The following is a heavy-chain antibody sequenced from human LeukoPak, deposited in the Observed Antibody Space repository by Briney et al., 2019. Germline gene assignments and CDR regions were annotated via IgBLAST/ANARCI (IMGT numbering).Heavy chain of an antibody. V-gene: IGHV3-66*01. J-gene: IGHJ4*02. D-gene: IGHD1-26*01. CDR2: IYSGGST. CDR1: GITVSSNY. CDR3: ARVPSGSFDY. Sequence: GGSLRLSCAASGITVSSNYMGWVRQAPGKGLEWVSVIYSGGSTYYADSVKSRFTISRDNSKNTLYLQMNSLRAEDTAVYYCARVPSGSFDYWGQGTLVTVSS.